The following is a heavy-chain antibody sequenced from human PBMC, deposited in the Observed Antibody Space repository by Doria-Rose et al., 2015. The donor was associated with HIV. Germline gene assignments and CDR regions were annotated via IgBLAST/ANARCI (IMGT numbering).Heavy chain of an antibody. CDR2: IFYTGST. D-gene: IGHD1-26*01. CDR1: GGSISHYY. J-gene: IGHJ4*02. Sequence: QVQLVQSGPGLVKPSETLSLTCSVSGGSISHYYWSWIRQPPGKGLKYIGDIFYTGSTNYSPSLKSRLSISIDTSKNKFSLRLSSVTAADTAVYYCARVLSGTYDYWGQGTLVTVSS. CDR3: ARVLSGTYDY. V-gene: IGHV4-59*01.